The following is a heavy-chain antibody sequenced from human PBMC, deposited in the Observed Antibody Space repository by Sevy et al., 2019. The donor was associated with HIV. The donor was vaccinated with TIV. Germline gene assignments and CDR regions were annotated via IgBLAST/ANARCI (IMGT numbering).Heavy chain of an antibody. CDR3: ARDAWRGSCSSTSCYLDP. Sequence: ASVKVSCKASGYTFTSYGISWVRQAPGQGLEWMGWISAYNGNTNYAQKLQGRVTMTTDTSTSTAYMELRSLRSDDTAVCYCARDAWRGSCSSTSCYLDPWGQGTLVTVSS. V-gene: IGHV1-18*01. D-gene: IGHD2-2*01. CDR2: ISAYNGNT. CDR1: GYTFTSYG. J-gene: IGHJ5*02.